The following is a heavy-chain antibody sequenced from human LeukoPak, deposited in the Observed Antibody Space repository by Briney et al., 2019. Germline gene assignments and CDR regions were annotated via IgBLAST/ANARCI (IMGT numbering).Heavy chain of an antibody. D-gene: IGHD2-15*01. CDR2: INQGGSQR. J-gene: IGHJ4*02. CDR3: AKYCSGGSCYGYHFDS. Sequence: GRSLRLSCAASGFTFSGYWMGWVRQAPGKGLEWVAKINQGGSQRYYVDSVKGRFTISRDNAENSLYLQMNSVSVEDTAVYYCAKYCSGGSCYGYHFDSWGQGTLVTVSS. CDR1: GFTFSGYW. V-gene: IGHV3-7*01.